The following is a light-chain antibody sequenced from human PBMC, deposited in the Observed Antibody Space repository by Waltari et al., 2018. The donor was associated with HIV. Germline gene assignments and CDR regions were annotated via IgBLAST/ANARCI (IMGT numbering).Light chain of an antibody. CDR1: QDIGND. V-gene: IGKV1-17*01. CDR2: AAS. Sequence: DIQMTQSPSSLSASVGDRVIITCRAGQDIGNDLNWFQQKPGKAPKRLIYAASILQSEGPSRFSGSGSGTEFTLTINVLQPEYFATYYCLQHNTYPWTFGQGTKVEVK. J-gene: IGKJ1*01. CDR3: LQHNTYPWT.